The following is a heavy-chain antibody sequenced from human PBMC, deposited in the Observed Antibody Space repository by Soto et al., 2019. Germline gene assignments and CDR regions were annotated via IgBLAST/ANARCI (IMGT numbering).Heavy chain of an antibody. D-gene: IGHD6-13*01. V-gene: IGHV3-9*01. Sequence: ESGGGLVQPGRSLRLSCAASGFTFDDYAMHWVRQVPGKGLEWVSGINGNSGSIGYGDSVKGRFAISRDNAKNSLHLQMNSLSAEDTAFYYCVKDESINWYSGHFRHWGQGTLVTVSS. CDR1: GFTFDDYA. J-gene: IGHJ1*01. CDR2: INGNSGSI. CDR3: VKDESINWYSGHFRH.